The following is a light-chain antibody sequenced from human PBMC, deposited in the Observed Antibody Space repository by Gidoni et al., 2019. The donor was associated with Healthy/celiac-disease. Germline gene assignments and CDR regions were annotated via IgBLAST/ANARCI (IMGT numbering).Light chain of an antibody. Sequence: EIVLTQSPATLSLSPGERATLSCRASQSVSSYLAWYQQQPGQAPRLRIYDASNRATGIPARFRGSGSGTDFTLTISSLAPEDFAVYYCQQRSNWPPFTFGPGTKVDIK. J-gene: IGKJ3*01. CDR2: DAS. CDR1: QSVSSY. CDR3: QQRSNWPPFT. V-gene: IGKV3-11*01.